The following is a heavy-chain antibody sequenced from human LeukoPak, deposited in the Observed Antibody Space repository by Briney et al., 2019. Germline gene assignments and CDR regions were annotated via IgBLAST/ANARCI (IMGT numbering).Heavy chain of an antibody. CDR3: ARGVSRGSPDY. Sequence: GGSLRLSCAASGFTFSSYAMSWVRQAPGKGLEWVSAISGSGGSTYYADSVKGRFIISRDNAKNTLYLQMHSLRAEDSAVYYCARGVSRGSPDYWGQGTLVTVSS. CDR2: ISGSGGST. J-gene: IGHJ4*02. D-gene: IGHD3-16*01. CDR1: GFTFSSYA. V-gene: IGHV3-23*01.